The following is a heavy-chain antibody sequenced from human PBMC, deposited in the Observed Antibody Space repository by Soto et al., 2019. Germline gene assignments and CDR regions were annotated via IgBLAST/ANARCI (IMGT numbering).Heavy chain of an antibody. CDR3: ARDMGYSSGHGFDY. Sequence: QVQLVESGGGVVQPGRSLRLSCAASGFTFSSLSMHWVRQAPGKGLDWVALIWNDGSNKYYADSVKGRFTISRDNSKNTLYLQMNSLRAEDTALYYCARDMGYSSGHGFDYWGQLTLVTVSS. V-gene: IGHV3-33*01. J-gene: IGHJ4*02. CDR2: IWNDGSNK. CDR1: GFTFSSLS. D-gene: IGHD6-19*01.